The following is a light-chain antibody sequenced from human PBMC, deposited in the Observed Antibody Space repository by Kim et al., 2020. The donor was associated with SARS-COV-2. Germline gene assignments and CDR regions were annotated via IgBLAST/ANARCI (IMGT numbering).Light chain of an antibody. V-gene: IGKV1-27*01. CDR1: QDISNY. Sequence: SASGGDRVTITCRASQDISNYLAWYQQKAGKVPKLLIYAASTLQSGVSSRFGGTGSGTDFTLTISSLQPEDVATYYCQKYYSDPLFGQGTKVDIK. CDR2: AAS. J-gene: IGKJ1*01. CDR3: QKYYSDPL.